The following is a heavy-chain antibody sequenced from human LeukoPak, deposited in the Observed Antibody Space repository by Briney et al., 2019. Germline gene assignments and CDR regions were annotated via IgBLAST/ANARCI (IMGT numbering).Heavy chain of an antibody. V-gene: IGHV1-2*02. CDR1: AYNFANYH. CDR3: TREGSTVAFDI. J-gene: IGHJ3*02. D-gene: IGHD4-11*01. Sequence: ASVKVSCKASAYNFANYHIHRVRQAPGQGLEWMGYINPNTGGTKYAQNFQGRATMTRDTSITTAYMELSWLRSDDSALYYCTREGSTVAFDIWGQGTMVTVSS. CDR2: INPNTGGT.